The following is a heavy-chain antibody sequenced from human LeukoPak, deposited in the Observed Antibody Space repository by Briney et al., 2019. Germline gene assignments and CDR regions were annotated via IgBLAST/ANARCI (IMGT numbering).Heavy chain of an antibody. V-gene: IGHV4-59*01. CDR1: GGSISSYY. CDR3: AAGPPNCSGSTCYPYFLDY. J-gene: IGHJ4*02. Sequence: SETLSLTCTVSGGSISSYYWSWIRLPPGKGLEWIGYIYYSGSTNYNPSLKSRVTISVDTSKNQFSLKLRPVTAADTAVYYCAAGPPNCSGSTCYPYFLDYWGQGTLVSVSS. D-gene: IGHD2-15*01. CDR2: IYYSGST.